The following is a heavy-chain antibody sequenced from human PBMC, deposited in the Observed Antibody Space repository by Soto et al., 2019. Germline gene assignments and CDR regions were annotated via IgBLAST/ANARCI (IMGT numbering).Heavy chain of an antibody. CDR3: ARDDVGYCSGGSCYSAPRSYYYGMDV. V-gene: IGHV1-69*13. Sequence: GASVKVSCEASGGTFSSYAISWVRQAPGQGLEWMGGIIPIFGTANYAQKFQGRVTITADESTSTAYMELSSLRSEDTAVYYCARDDVGYCSGGSCYSAPRSYYYGMDVWGQGTTVTVSS. CDR1: GGTFSSYA. J-gene: IGHJ6*02. CDR2: IIPIFGTA. D-gene: IGHD2-15*01.